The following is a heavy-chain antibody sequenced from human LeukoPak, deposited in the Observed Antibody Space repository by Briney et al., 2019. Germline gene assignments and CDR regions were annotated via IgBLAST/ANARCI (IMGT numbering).Heavy chain of an antibody. CDR2: IHSSGRT. CDR1: GGSVNYYF. V-gene: IGHV4-59*02. D-gene: IGHD3-22*01. CDR3: AKGDYYDSSGYYPPDAFDI. J-gene: IGHJ3*02. Sequence: SETLSLTCTVSGGSVNYYFWSWIRQPPGKGLEWIGYIHSSGRTNYNPSLKSRVTISIDTSKNQFSLKVNSVTAADTAVYYCAKGDYYDSSGYYPPDAFDIWGQGTMVTVSS.